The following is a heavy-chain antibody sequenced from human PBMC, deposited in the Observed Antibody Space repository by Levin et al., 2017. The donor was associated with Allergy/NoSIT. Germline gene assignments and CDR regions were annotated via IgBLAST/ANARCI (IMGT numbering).Heavy chain of an antibody. J-gene: IGHJ4*02. V-gene: IGHV2-5*01. Sequence: SGPTLVKPTQTLTLTCTFSGFSLSTSGVGVGWIRQSPGKALEWLALIYWNDDKRYSPSLKSRLTITKDTSKNQVVLTMTNMDPVDTATYYCAHMYKWNLYFDYWGQGTLVTVSS. CDR1: GFSLSTSGVG. CDR2: IYWNDDK. CDR3: AHMYKWNLYFDY. D-gene: IGHD1-20*01.